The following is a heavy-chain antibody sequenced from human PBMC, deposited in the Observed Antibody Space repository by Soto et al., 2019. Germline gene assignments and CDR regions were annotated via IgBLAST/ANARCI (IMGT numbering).Heavy chain of an antibody. V-gene: IGHV1-46*03. CDR2: INPSGDST. D-gene: IGHD3-22*01. Sequence: QVQLVQSGAEVKKPGASVKVSCKASGYTFTSYYIHWVRQAPGQGLEWMGIINPSGDSTAYAQKFQGRVTMTRDTSTGTVYLELSSLRSEDTAVFYCGSRLYSSGYYGILDYSGQGTLVTVSS. CDR3: GSRLYSSGYYGILDY. CDR1: GYTFTSYY. J-gene: IGHJ4*02.